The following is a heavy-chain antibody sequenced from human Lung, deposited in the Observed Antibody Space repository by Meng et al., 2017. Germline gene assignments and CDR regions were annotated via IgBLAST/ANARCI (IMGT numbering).Heavy chain of an antibody. V-gene: IGHV4-34*01. CDR3: ARGGSVQSP. Sequence: QMRLHQWGAGRLKPSETLSLTCAVSGGSLSGFCWSWIRQSPGKGLEWIGEINHSGGTNFNPSFKSRVTMSVDASKNHFSLNLRSVTAADTAVYYCARGGSVQSPWGQGTLVTVSS. CDR1: GGSLSGFC. J-gene: IGHJ5*02. CDR2: INHSGGT.